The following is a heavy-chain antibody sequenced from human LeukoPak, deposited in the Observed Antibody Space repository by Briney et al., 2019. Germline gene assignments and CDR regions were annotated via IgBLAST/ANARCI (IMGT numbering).Heavy chain of an antibody. Sequence: GSSVKVSCKASGGTFSSYAISWVRQAPGQGLEWMGGIIPIFGTANYAQKFQGRVTITADKSTSTAYMELSSLRSEVTAVYYCARGIYQPNDNDAFDIWGQGTMVTVSS. V-gene: IGHV1-69*06. CDR3: ARGIYQPNDNDAFDI. CDR1: GGTFSSYA. J-gene: IGHJ3*02. CDR2: IIPIFGTA. D-gene: IGHD1-14*01.